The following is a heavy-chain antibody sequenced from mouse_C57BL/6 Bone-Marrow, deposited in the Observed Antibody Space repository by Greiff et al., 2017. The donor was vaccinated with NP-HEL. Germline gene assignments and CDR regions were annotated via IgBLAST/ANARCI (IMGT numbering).Heavy chain of an antibody. CDR2: IYPGSGST. D-gene: IGHD1-3*01. Sequence: VQLQQPGAELVNPGASVKMSCKASGYTFTSYWITWVKQRPGQGLEWIGDIYPGSGSTNYNEKFKSKATLTVDTSSSTAYMQLSSLTSEDSAVYYCARFSTQSKTLDYWGQGTSVTVSS. CDR3: ARFSTQSKTLDY. CDR1: GYTFTSYW. J-gene: IGHJ4*01. V-gene: IGHV1-55*01.